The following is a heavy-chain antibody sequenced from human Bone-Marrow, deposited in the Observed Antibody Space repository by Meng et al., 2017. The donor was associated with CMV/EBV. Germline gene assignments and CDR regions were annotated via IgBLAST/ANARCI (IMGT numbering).Heavy chain of an antibody. CDR2: IKQDGSEK. J-gene: IGHJ4*02. V-gene: IGHV3-7*01. CDR3: AREGTIFGAEPYYFDY. Sequence: GESLKISCAASRFTFSTYWMSWVRQAPGKGLEWVANIKQDGSEKYYVDSVKGRFTISRDNAKNSLYLQMNSLRAEDTAVYYCAREGTIFGAEPYYFDYWGQGTLVTVSS. D-gene: IGHD3-3*01. CDR1: RFTFSTYW.